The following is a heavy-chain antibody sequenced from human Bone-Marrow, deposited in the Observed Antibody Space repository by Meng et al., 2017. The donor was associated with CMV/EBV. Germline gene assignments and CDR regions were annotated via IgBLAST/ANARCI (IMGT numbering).Heavy chain of an antibody. V-gene: IGHV5-51*01. J-gene: IGHJ5*02. CDR2: IYPGDSDT. CDR1: W. CDR3: ARYLGAGCSGGSCYSARRNWFDP. D-gene: IGHD2-15*01. Sequence: WIGWVRQMPGKGLEWMGIIYPGDSDTRYSPSSQGQVTISADKSISTAYLQWSSLKASDTAMYYCARYLGAGCSGGSCYSARRNWFDPWGQGTLVTVSS.